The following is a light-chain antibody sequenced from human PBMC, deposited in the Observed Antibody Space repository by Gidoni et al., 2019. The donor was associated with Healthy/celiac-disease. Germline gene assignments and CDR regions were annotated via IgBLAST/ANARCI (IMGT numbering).Light chain of an antibody. CDR2: QDS. Sequence: SYELTQPPSVSGSPGQTASITCSGDKLGAKYACWYQQKPGQSPVLVIYQDSKRPSGFPERFSGSNSGNTATLTISGTQAMDEADYDCQAWDSSTVVFGGGTKLTVL. CDR1: KLGAKY. CDR3: QAWDSSTVV. J-gene: IGLJ2*01. V-gene: IGLV3-1*01.